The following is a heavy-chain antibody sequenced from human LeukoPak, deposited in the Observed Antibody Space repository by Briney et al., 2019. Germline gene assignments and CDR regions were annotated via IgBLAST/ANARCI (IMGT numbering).Heavy chain of an antibody. V-gene: IGHV4-31*03. CDR2: IYYSGST. CDR1: GGSISSGGYY. D-gene: IGHD5-18*01. Sequence: PSQTLSLTCTVSGGSISSGGYYWSWIRQHPGKGLEWIGYIYYSGSTYYNPSLKSRVTISVDTSKNQFSLKLSSVTAADTAVYYCAREIGDSYGHRCIDYWGQGTLVTVSS. J-gene: IGHJ4*02. CDR3: AREIGDSYGHRCIDY.